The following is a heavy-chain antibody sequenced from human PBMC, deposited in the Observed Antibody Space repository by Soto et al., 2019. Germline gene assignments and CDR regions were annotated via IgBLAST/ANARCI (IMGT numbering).Heavy chain of an antibody. V-gene: IGHV3-33*01. J-gene: IGHJ4*02. CDR1: GFTFSSYG. D-gene: IGHD6-19*01. Sequence: LRLSCAASGFTFSSYGMHWVRQAPGKGLEWVAVIWYDGSNKYYADSVKGRFTISRDNSKNTLYLQMNSLRAEDTAVYYCARDRRYSSGWYQFDYWGQGTLVTVSS. CDR3: ARDRRYSSGWYQFDY. CDR2: IWYDGSNK.